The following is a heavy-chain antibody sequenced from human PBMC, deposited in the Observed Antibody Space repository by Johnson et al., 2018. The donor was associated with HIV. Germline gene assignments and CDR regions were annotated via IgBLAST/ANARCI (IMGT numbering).Heavy chain of an antibody. CDR3: ARAYSYGAFDI. J-gene: IGHJ3*02. CDR2: IYSGGST. Sequence: VQLVESGGGLAQPGGSLRLACVASGFIVGTKYMSWVRQAPGKGLEWVSVIYSGGSTYYTESVKGRFTISRDNSENTLYLQMNSLRAEDTAVYYCARAYSYGAFDIWGLGTKVTVSS. V-gene: IGHV3-66*02. D-gene: IGHD5-18*01. CDR1: GFIVGTKY.